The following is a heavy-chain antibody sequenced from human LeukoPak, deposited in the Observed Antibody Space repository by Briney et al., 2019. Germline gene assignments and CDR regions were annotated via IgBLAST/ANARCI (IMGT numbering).Heavy chain of an antibody. V-gene: IGHV1-18*01. J-gene: IGHJ6*03. D-gene: IGHD3-10*01. CDR2: ISPDDGNT. CDR3: ARGFLVRGVISLYYYYYMDV. CDR1: GYTFTSYG. Sequence: ASVKVSCKASGYTFTSYGISWVRQAPGQGLEWMGWISPDDGNTNYAQTLQGRVTTTTDTSTSTAYMELRSLRSDDTAVYYCARGFLVRGVISLYYYYYMDVWGKGTTVTISS.